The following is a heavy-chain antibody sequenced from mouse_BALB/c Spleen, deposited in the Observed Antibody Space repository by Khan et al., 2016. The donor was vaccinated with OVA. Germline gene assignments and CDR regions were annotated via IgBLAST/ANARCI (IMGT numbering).Heavy chain of an antibody. CDR1: GFSLTDYG. J-gene: IGHJ2*01. CDR2: IWGGGIT. Sequence: VQLKESGPGLVAPSQSLSITCTVSGFSLTDYGVSWIRQPPGKGLEWLGVIWGGGITYYNSALKSRLSISKDNSKSQVFLKMNSLQTDDTSMYYWAKHLILDPYYFDYWGQGTTLTVSS. CDR3: AKHLILDPYYFDY. V-gene: IGHV2-6-5*01.